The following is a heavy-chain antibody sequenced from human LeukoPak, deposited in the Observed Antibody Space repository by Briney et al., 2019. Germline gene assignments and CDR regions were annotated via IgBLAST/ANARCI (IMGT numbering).Heavy chain of an antibody. D-gene: IGHD3-9*01. Sequence: GGSLRLSCAASGFTFSSYAMSWVRQAPGKGLEWVSAISGSGGSTYNADSVKGRFTISRDNSKNTLYLQMNSLRADDTVVYYCARGGFDWLLDYWGQGTQVTVSS. V-gene: IGHV3-23*01. CDR1: GFTFSSYA. J-gene: IGHJ4*02. CDR2: ISGSGGST. CDR3: ARGGFDWLLDY.